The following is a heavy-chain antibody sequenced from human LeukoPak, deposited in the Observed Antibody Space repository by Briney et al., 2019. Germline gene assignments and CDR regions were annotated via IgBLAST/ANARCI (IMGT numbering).Heavy chain of an antibody. CDR1: GGSISSSSYY. D-gene: IGHD3-10*01. CDR3: ARQRYYGSGSYSLNWFDH. CDR2: IYYSETT. J-gene: IGHJ5*02. Sequence: PSETLSLTCTVSGGSISSSSYYWGWIRQPPGKGLEWIGSIYYSETTHYNPSLKSRVTISVDTSKNQFSLRLSSVTAADTAVYYCARQRYYGSGSYSLNWFDHWGQGTLVTVSS. V-gene: IGHV4-39*01.